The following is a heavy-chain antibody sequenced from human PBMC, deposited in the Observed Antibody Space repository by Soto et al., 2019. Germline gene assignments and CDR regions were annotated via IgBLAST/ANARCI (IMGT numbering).Heavy chain of an antibody. J-gene: IGHJ4*02. Sequence: PGGSLRLSCGASGFNFDNYAIHWVRQAPGKGLEWVSGISWNSDTIAYADSVKGRFTISRDNAKKSVNLQMNSLRAEDTALYHCVKANPPGSYYSAIDFWSQGTQVTVSS. CDR3: VKANPPGSYYSAIDF. D-gene: IGHD1-26*01. V-gene: IGHV3-9*01. CDR1: GFNFDNYA. CDR2: ISWNSDTI.